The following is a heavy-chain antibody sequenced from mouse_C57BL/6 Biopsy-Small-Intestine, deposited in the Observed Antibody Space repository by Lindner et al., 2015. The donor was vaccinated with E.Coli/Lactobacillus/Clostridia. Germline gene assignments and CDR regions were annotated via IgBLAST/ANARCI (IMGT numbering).Heavy chain of an antibody. V-gene: IGHV1-7*01. J-gene: IGHJ3*01. CDR2: INPSGGYT. CDR1: GYTFTSYW. Sequence: VQLQESGAELAKPGASVKMSCKASGYTFTSYWMHWVKQRPGQGLEWIGYINPSGGYTEYNQKFKDRATLTADKSSSTAYMQLSSLTSEDSAVYYCARLGGLRLLFAYWGQGTLVTVSA. CDR3: ARLGGLRLLFAY. D-gene: IGHD2-4*01.